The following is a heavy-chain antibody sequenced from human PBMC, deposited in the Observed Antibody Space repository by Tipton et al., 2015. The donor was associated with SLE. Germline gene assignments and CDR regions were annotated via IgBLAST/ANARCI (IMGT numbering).Heavy chain of an antibody. D-gene: IGHD6-6*01. CDR2: ISGSGSAT. CDR1: GFTFSTYG. CDR3: AKRRIAARLGGGYWYFDL. J-gene: IGHJ2*01. V-gene: IGHV3-23*01. Sequence: SLRLSCAASGFTFSTYGMHWVRRAPGKGLEWVSGISGSGSATYYADSVKGRFTISRDNSKNTLYLEMNSLRAEDTAVYYCAKRRIAARLGGGYWYFDLWGRGTLVTVSS.